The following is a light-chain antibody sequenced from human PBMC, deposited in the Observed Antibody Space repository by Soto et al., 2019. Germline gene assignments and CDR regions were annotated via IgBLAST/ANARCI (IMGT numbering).Light chain of an antibody. CDR3: QQRSNWPT. J-gene: IGKJ4*01. Sequence: EIVLTQSPATLSWSPGERATLYCRASQGFSSDLGWYQQRAAQAPRLLIFDASNRATGIPARFSGSGSGTDFTLTISSLEPEDFAVYYCQQRSNWPTFGGGTKVEIK. V-gene: IGKV3-11*01. CDR1: QGFSSD. CDR2: DAS.